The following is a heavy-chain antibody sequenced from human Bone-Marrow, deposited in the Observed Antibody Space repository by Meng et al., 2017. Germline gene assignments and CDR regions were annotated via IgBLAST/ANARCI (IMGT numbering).Heavy chain of an antibody. D-gene: IGHD5-12*01. J-gene: IGHJ4*02. V-gene: IGHV4-28*01. CDR3: ARKGATENFDY. Sequence: QVQLQESGPGLVEPSDTLSLTCAVSGYPSSSKNWWGGIRQPPGKGLECIGYIFHTGRTYYNPSLKSRVTMSVDTSKNELSLNLISVTAADTAVYFCARKGATENFDYWGQGILVTVSS. CDR1: GYPSSSKNW. CDR2: IFHTGRT.